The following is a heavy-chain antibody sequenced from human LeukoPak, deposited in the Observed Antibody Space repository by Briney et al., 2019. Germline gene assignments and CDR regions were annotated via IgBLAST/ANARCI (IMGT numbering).Heavy chain of an antibody. D-gene: IGHD3-22*01. J-gene: IGHJ4*02. Sequence: SETLSLTCAVYGGSFSGYYWSWIRQPPGKGLEWIGEINHSGSTNYNPSLKSRVTISVDTSKNQLSLKLSSVTAADTAVYYCARSILRYYYNASGYYPYYFDYWGQGVLVTVSS. CDR2: INHSGST. CDR1: GGSFSGYY. CDR3: ARSILRYYYNASGYYPYYFDY. V-gene: IGHV4-34*01.